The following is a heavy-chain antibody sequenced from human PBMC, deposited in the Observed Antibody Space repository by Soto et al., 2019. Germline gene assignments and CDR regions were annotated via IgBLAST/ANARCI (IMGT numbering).Heavy chain of an antibody. CDR1: GFSLSTSGVG. Sequence: QITLKESGPTLVKPTQTLTLTCTFSGFSLSTSGVGVGWIRQPQGKALEWLALIYWDDDKRYSPALKSRLTITKDTSKNQVVLTMTNMDPVDTATYYCAHKLPYSATFDPWGQGTLVTVSS. CDR3: AHKLPYSATFDP. D-gene: IGHD5-12*01. CDR2: IYWDDDK. J-gene: IGHJ5*02. V-gene: IGHV2-5*02.